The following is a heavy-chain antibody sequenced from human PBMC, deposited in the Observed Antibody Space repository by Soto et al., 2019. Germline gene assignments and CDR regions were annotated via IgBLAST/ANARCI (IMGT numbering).Heavy chain of an antibody. CDR1: GGSISSYY. V-gene: IGHV4-59*01. J-gene: IGHJ4*02. CDR2: IYYYGSA. Sequence: QVQLQESGPGLVKPSETLSLSCTVSGGSISSYYWSWIRQPPGKGLEWIGYIYYYGSANYNPSLKSRVTMSVDTSKNQFSLKLTAVTTADTAVYYCVGGGRRWLQGESKWGQGTLVIVSS. D-gene: IGHD3-16*01. CDR3: VGGGRRWLQGESK.